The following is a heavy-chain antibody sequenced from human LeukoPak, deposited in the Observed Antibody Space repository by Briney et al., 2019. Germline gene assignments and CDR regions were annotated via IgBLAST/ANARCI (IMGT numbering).Heavy chain of an antibody. V-gene: IGHV5-51*01. D-gene: IGHD2-21*02. CDR2: NPADSEA. Sequence: GEALEISWRGSGCVFPDYWIGWGRQLPGKGPEWVGTNPADSEAKYNPSFQGRVTISADKSIYTAYLQWSSLKASDTAMYYCARHGYCGGDCFYGEFDYWGQGVLVTVSS. CDR3: ARHGYCGGDCFYGEFDY. CDR1: GCVFPDYW. J-gene: IGHJ4*02.